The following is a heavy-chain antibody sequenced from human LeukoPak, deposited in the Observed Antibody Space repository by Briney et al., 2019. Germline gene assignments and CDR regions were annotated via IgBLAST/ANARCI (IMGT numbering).Heavy chain of an antibody. Sequence: SGGSLRLSCAASGFTFSSYSMNWVRQAPGKGLEWVSSISSSSSYIYYADSVKGRFTISRDNSKNTLYLQMNSLRAEDTAVYYCAKTAYSSSWYYFDYWGQGTLVTVSS. J-gene: IGHJ4*02. CDR2: ISSSSSYI. D-gene: IGHD6-13*01. CDR1: GFTFSSYS. CDR3: AKTAYSSSWYYFDY. V-gene: IGHV3-21*04.